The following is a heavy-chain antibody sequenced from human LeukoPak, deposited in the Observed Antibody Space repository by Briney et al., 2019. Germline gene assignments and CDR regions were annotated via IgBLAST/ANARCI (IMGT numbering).Heavy chain of an antibody. V-gene: IGHV4-34*01. CDR3: ARRTRGGKQRYYFDY. CDR1: GGSFSGYY. CDR2: INHSGST. J-gene: IGHJ4*02. Sequence: SETLSLTCAVYGGSFSGYYWSWIRQPPGKGLEWIGEINHSGSTNYNPSLKSRVTISVDTSKNQFSLKLSSVTAADTAVYYCARRTRGGKQRYYFDYWGQGTLVTVSS. D-gene: IGHD4-23*01.